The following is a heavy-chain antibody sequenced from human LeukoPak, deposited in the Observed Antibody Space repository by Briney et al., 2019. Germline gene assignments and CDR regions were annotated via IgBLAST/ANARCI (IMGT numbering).Heavy chain of an antibody. CDR2: IYYSGST. CDR1: GGSISSSSYY. J-gene: IGHJ4*02. CDR3: ARVSRQGRQWLVRRPNYFDY. Sequence: PSETLSLTCTDSGGSISSSSYYWGWIRQPPGKGLEWIGSIYYSGSTYYNPSLKSRVTISVDTSKNQFSLKLSSVTAADTAVYYCARVSRQGRQWLVRRPNYFDYWGQGTLVTVSS. V-gene: IGHV4-39*01. D-gene: IGHD6-19*01.